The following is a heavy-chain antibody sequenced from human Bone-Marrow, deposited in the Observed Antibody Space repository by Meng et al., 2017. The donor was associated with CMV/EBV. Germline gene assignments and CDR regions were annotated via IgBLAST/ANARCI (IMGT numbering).Heavy chain of an antibody. CDR1: GFTFSSYG. Sequence: GESLKISCAASGFTFSSYGMHWVRQAPGKGLEWVSYISSSSSTIYYADSVKGRFTISRDNAKNSLYLQMNSLRAEDTAVYYCARDSSSTGVYWGQGTLVTVSS. J-gene: IGHJ4*02. CDR2: ISSSSSTI. D-gene: IGHD2-2*01. CDR3: ARDSSSTGVY. V-gene: IGHV3-48*04.